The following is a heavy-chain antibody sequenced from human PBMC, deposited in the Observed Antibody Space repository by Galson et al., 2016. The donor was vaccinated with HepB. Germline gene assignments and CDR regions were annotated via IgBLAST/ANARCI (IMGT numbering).Heavy chain of an antibody. Sequence: SLRLSCAASGFIFSSYAMNWVRQAPGKGLEWVSSISGSCGTKWYADSVKGRFTISRDNSENTLYLQMNSLRAEDMAVYHCARSGPYYDFWSGYSGYYLDSWGQGTLVSVSS. V-gene: IGHV3-23*01. CDR1: GFIFSSYA. CDR3: ARSGPYYDFWSGYSGYYLDS. J-gene: IGHJ4*02. CDR2: ISGSCGTK. D-gene: IGHD3-3*01.